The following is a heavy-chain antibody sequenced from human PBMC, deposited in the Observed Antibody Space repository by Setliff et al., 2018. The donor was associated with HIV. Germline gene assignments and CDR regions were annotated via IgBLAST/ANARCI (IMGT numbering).Heavy chain of an antibody. CDR2: MYDGGTP. CDR3: AREPDY. Sequence: SETLSLTCAVSGYSITSGYYWGWIRQPPGKGLEWIGNMYDGGTPHYNPSLKSRVTVPLDTSRNQFSLRLTSVTAADTAVYFCAREPDYWSQGTLVTVSS. V-gene: IGHV4-38-2*02. J-gene: IGHJ4*02. CDR1: GYSITSGYY.